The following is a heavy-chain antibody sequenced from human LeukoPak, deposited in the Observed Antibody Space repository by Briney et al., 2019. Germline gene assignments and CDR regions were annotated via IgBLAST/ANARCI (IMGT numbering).Heavy chain of an antibody. CDR1: GGSFSGYY. V-gene: IGHV4-34*01. J-gene: IGHJ2*01. Sequence: SETLSLTCAVYGGSFSGYYWSWIRQPPGKGLEWIGEINHSGSTNYNPSLKSRVTISVDTSKNQFSLKLSSVTAADTAVYYCARHKSLRRHWYLDLWGRGTLVTVSS. D-gene: IGHD4-17*01. CDR3: ARHKSLRRHWYLDL. CDR2: INHSGST.